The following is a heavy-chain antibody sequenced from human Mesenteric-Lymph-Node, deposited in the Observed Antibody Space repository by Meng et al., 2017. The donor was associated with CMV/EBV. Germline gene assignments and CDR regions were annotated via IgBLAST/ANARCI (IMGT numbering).Heavy chain of an antibody. J-gene: IGHJ4*02. CDR2: ITGYNDSR. CDR1: GYTFTGYY. D-gene: IGHD5-24*01. CDR3: ARDSDGYKDSLADY. V-gene: IGHV1-18*04. Sequence: ASVKVSCKTSGYTFTGYYIHWVRQAPGQGLEWMGWITGYNDSRSYAQQFQGRVTMTTDTSTSTAYLDLRRLRSDDTAVYYCARDSDGYKDSLADYWGQGTLVTVSS.